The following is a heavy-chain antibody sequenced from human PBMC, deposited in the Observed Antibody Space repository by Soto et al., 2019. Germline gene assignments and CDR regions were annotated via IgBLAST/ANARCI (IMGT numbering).Heavy chain of an antibody. J-gene: IGHJ3*02. CDR3: AKVLYIVATVHALDI. CDR1: GFTFDDYA. Sequence: GGSLRLSCAASGFTFDDYAMHWVRQAPGKGPEWVSGISWNSGSIDYADSVKGRFTISRDNAKNSLYLQMNSLRAEDTALYYCAKVLYIVATVHALDIWGQGTMVTVSS. D-gene: IGHD5-12*01. V-gene: IGHV3-9*01. CDR2: ISWNSGSI.